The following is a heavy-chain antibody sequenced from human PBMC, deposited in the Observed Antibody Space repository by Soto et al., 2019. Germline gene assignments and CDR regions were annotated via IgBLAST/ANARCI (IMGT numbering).Heavy chain of an antibody. CDR2: IIPIFGTA. J-gene: IGHJ6*02. V-gene: IGHV1-69*12. CDR1: GGTFSSYA. CDR3: ARDSGNRPRNTVTTVAGYYYYYGMDV. D-gene: IGHD4-17*01. Sequence: QVQLVQSGAEVKKPGSSVKVSCKASGGTFSSYAISWVRQAPGQGLEWMGGIIPIFGTANYAQKFQGRVTITADESTRTAYMELSSLRSEDTAVYYCARDSGNRPRNTVTTVAGYYYYYGMDVWGQGTTVTVSS.